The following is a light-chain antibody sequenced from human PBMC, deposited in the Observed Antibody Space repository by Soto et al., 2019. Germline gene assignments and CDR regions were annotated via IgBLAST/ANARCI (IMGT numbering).Light chain of an antibody. V-gene: IGKV3-20*01. Sequence: EIVLTQSPGTLSLSPGERATLSCRASQSVSSNYLAWYRQKRGQAPRLLIYGVSTRATGIPDRFSGSGSGTYFTLTISSLEPEDVAVYYCQQYGRSPLTFGGGTKVEIK. CDR1: QSVSSNY. CDR3: QQYGRSPLT. J-gene: IGKJ4*01. CDR2: GVS.